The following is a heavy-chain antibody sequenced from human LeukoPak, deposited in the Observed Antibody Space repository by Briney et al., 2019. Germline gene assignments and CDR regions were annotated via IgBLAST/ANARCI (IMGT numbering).Heavy chain of an antibody. V-gene: IGHV1-69*04. D-gene: IGHD1-14*01. CDR2: IIPILGIA. J-gene: IGHJ4*02. Sequence: GASVKVSCKASGGTFSSYAISWVRQAPGQGLEWMGRIIPILGIANYAQKFQGRVTITADKSTSTAYMELSSLRSEDTTVYYCASDSMAPSPEHWGQGTLVTVSS. CDR1: GGTFSSYA. CDR3: ASDSMAPSPEH.